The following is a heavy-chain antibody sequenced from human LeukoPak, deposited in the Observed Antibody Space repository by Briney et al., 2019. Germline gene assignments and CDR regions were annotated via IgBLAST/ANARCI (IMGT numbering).Heavy chain of an antibody. D-gene: IGHD4-23*01. CDR2: INHSGST. Sequence: PSETLSLTCAVYGGSFSGYYWSWIRQPPGKGLEWIGEINHSGSTNYNPSLKSRVTISVDTSKNQFSLKLSSVTAADTAVYYCASYPYGGNTLFDYWGQGTLVTVSS. V-gene: IGHV4-34*01. CDR1: GGSFSGYY. CDR3: ASYPYGGNTLFDY. J-gene: IGHJ4*02.